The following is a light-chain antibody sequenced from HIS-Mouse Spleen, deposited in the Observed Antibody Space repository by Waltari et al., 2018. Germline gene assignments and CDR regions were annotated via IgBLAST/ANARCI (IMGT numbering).Light chain of an antibody. CDR1: SSNIGSNY. V-gene: IGLV1-47*01. Sequence: QSVLTQPPSASGTPGQRVTISCSGSSSNIGSNYVYWYQQLPGTAPKLLIYRNKQGPPGVPYRFSGSKSGTSASLAISGLRSEDEADYYCAAWDDSLSGPVFGGGTKLTVL. J-gene: IGLJ3*02. CDR3: AAWDDSLSGPV. CDR2: RNK.